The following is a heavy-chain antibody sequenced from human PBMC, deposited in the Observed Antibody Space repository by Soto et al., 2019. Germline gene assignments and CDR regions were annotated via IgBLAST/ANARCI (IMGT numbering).Heavy chain of an antibody. V-gene: IGHV4-59*01. CDR3: ARVWAAGPYFDY. D-gene: IGHD6-13*01. Sequence: SETLSLTCTVSGGSISSYYWSWIRQPPGKGLEWIGYIYYSGSTNYNPPLKSRVTISVDTSKNQFSLKLSSVTAADTAVYYCARVWAAGPYFDYWGQGTLVTVSS. J-gene: IGHJ4*02. CDR2: IYYSGST. CDR1: GGSISSYY.